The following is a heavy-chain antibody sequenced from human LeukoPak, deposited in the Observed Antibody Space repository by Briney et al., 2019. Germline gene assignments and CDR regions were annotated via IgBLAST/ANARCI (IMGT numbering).Heavy chain of an antibody. D-gene: IGHD3-3*01. CDR3: ARGLLEWLLYRNWFDP. V-gene: IGHV1-69*13. CDR2: IIPIFGTA. Sequence: ASVKVSCKASGGTFSSYAISWVRQAPGQGLEWMGGIIPIFGTANYAQKFQGRVTITADESTSTAYMELSSLRSEDTAVYYCARGLLEWLLYRNWFDPWGQGTLVTVSS. J-gene: IGHJ5*02. CDR1: GGTFSSYA.